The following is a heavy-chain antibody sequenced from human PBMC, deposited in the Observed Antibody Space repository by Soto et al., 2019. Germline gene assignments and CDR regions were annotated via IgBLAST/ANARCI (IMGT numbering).Heavy chain of an antibody. D-gene: IGHD3-3*01. J-gene: IGHJ6*02. V-gene: IGHV4-31*03. Sequence: ASETLSLTCTVSGGSISSGGYYWSWIRQHPGKGLEWIGYIYYSGSTYYNPSLKSRVTISVDTSKNQFSLKLSSVTAADTAVYYCARAQLYDPAGGMDVWGQGTTVTVSS. CDR1: GGSISSGGYY. CDR3: ARAQLYDPAGGMDV. CDR2: IYYSGST.